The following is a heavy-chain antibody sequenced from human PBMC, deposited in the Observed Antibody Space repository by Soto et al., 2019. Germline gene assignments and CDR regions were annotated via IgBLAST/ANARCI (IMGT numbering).Heavy chain of an antibody. CDR3: ARWHFCCGDCTINPYYYYGMDV. V-gene: IGHV5-51*01. J-gene: IGHJ6*02. Sequence: PGESLKISCKGSGYIFTDHCIVWVRQMAGKGLEWVGIICPGYSNIIYSPSVQGQVTISADMSISTAYLQWSSLKASDTAIYYCARWHFCCGDCTINPYYYYGMDVWGQGTTVTVSS. D-gene: IGHD2-21*02. CDR1: GYIFTDHC. CDR2: ICPGYSNI.